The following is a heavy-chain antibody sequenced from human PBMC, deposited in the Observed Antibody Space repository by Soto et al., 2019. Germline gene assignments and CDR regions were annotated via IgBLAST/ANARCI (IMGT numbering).Heavy chain of an antibody. CDR3: AREPFGRFDP. Sequence: SVKVSFKASGDSFGSYAVSWVRQAPGQGLEWMGAIIPVFGTTNYTQKFQGRVTITADDSTTTAYMELSSLRSDDTAVYYCAREPFGRFDPWGQGTLVTVSS. D-gene: IGHD3-10*01. CDR1: GDSFGSYA. V-gene: IGHV1-69*13. CDR2: IIPVFGTT. J-gene: IGHJ5*02.